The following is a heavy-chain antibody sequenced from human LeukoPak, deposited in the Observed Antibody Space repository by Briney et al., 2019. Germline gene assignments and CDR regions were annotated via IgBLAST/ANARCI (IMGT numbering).Heavy chain of an antibody. V-gene: IGHV1-69*04. D-gene: IGHD3-22*01. J-gene: IGHJ4*02. CDR3: AREVLVNYYDSSGYVDY. CDR1: GGTFSSYA. Sequence: ASVKVSCKASGGTFSSYAISWVRQAPGQGLEWMGRIIPILGIASYAQKFQGRVTITADKSTSTAYMELSSLRSEDTAVYYCAREVLVNYYDSSGYVDYWGQGTLVTVSS. CDR2: IIPILGIA.